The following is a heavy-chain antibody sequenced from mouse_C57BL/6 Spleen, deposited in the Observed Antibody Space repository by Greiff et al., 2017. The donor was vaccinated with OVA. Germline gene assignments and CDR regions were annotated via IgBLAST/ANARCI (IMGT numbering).Heavy chain of an antibody. D-gene: IGHD1-1*01. Sequence: EVKLVESGDDLVKPGGSLKLSCAASGFTFSSYAMSWVRQTPEKRLEWVAYISRGGDYIYYTDTVKGRFTFSRDNSWNTLYLQLSSLTSEDSAKDYATASVVAGDWYFEVGGTGTTVTVSS. CDR1: GFTFSSYA. CDR3: TASVVAGDWYFEV. CDR2: ISRGGDYI. V-gene: IGHV5-9-1*02. J-gene: IGHJ1*03.